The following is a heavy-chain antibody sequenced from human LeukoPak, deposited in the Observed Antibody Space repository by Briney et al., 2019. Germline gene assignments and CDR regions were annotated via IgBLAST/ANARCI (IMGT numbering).Heavy chain of an antibody. CDR1: GYTFTGYY. D-gene: IGHD3-16*01. Sequence: ASVKVSCKASGYTFTGYYIHWVRQAPGQGLEWVGWINPNSGGTNYAQRFQGRVTMTRDTSISTAYMELSRLISDDTAVYYCTRGMIMITFGGAPSPTYDYWGRGTLVTVSS. CDR3: TRGMIMITFGGAPSPTYDY. J-gene: IGHJ4*02. V-gene: IGHV1-2*02. CDR2: INPNSGGT.